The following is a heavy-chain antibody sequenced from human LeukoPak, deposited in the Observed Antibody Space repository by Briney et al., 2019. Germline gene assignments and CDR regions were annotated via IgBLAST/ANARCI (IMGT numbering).Heavy chain of an antibody. Sequence: SETLSLTCAVYGGSFSGYYWSWIRQPPAKGLEWIGEINHRGSTSCNPSLKSRVSISVDTSKNQFSLRLRSVTAADTAVYYCARPGPLSADYSSGWYLNYWGQGTLVTVSS. V-gene: IGHV4-34*01. CDR1: GGSFSGYY. CDR2: INHRGST. D-gene: IGHD6-19*01. CDR3: ARPGPLSADYSSGWYLNY. J-gene: IGHJ4*02.